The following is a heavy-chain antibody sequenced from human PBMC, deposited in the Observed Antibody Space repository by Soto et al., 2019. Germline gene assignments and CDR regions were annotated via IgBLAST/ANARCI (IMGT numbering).Heavy chain of an antibody. Sequence: QVQLQESGPGLVKPSETLSLTCTVSGGSVSSGSYYWSWIRQPPGKGLEWIGYIYYSGSTNYNPSPKSRVTISVDTSKNQFSLKLSSVTAADTAVYYCAKAGDRGSGGAFDPWGQGTLVTVSS. V-gene: IGHV4-61*01. J-gene: IGHJ5*02. D-gene: IGHD6-25*01. CDR1: GGSVSSGSYY. CDR3: AKAGDRGSGGAFDP. CDR2: IYYSGST.